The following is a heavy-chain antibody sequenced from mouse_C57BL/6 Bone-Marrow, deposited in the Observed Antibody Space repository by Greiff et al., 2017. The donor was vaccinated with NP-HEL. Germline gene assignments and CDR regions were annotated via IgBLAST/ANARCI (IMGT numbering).Heavy chain of an antibody. J-gene: IGHJ2*01. V-gene: IGHV14-4*01. CDR1: GFNIKDDY. CDR2: IDPENGDT. CDR3: TTSVDY. Sequence: EVQRVESGAELVRPGASVKLSCTASGFNIKDDYMHWVKQRPEQGLEWIGWIDPENGDTEYASKFQGKATITADTSSNTAYLQLSSLTSEDTAVYYCTTSVDYWGQGTTLTVSS.